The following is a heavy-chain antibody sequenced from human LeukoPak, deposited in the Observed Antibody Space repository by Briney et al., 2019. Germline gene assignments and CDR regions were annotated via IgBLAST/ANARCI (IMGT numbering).Heavy chain of an antibody. D-gene: IGHD3-3*01. V-gene: IGHV3-23*01. J-gene: IGHJ4*02. Sequence: GGSLRLSCAASGITFSGYARTWVRQAPGKGLEWVAAISGSGGSTYYADSVKGRFTISSENPKHPLSLQMNRLRPDDTAVYYCARAEFWSGYYYASFWGQGTLVTVSS. CDR2: ISGSGGST. CDR3: ARAEFWSGYYYASF. CDR1: GITFSGYA.